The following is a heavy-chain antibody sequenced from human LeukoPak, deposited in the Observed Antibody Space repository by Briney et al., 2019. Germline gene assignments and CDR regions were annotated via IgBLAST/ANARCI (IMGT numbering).Heavy chain of an antibody. Sequence: QSGGSLRLSCEASGFTFSRYGMHWVRQAPGKGLEWVAFIQDDGRRTEYADSVKGRFTISRDNSKNKHYVQMNSLRPDDTALYYCAKRAESNSGPFDYWGQGTVVTVSS. J-gene: IGHJ4*02. V-gene: IGHV3-30*02. D-gene: IGHD5-12*01. CDR2: IQDDGRRT. CDR3: AKRAESNSGPFDY. CDR1: GFTFSRYG.